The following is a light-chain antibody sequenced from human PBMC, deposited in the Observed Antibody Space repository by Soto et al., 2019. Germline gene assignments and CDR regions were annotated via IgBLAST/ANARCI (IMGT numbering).Light chain of an antibody. CDR3: QQYGNSPQT. Sequence: EIVLTQSPGALSLSPGERATLSCRASRSFNSNYLAWYQQKPGQAPRLLIYGASSRATGIPNRFSGSGSGTDFTLTISRLEPEDFAVYYCQQYGNSPQTFGQGTKVDIK. J-gene: IGKJ1*01. V-gene: IGKV3-20*01. CDR1: RSFNSNY. CDR2: GAS.